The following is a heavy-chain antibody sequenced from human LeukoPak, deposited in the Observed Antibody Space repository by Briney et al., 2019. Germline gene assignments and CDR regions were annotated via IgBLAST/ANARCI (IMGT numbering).Heavy chain of an antibody. D-gene: IGHD6-13*01. CDR2: IYHSGST. J-gene: IGHJ4*02. CDR1: GYSISSGNY. Sequence: SETLSLTCSVSGYSISSGNYWGWIRLPPGKGLQWIGSIYHSGSTYYNPSLKSRVTISVDTSKNQFSLKLSSVTAADTAVYYCARRDGSSWYGYWGQGTLVTVSS. V-gene: IGHV4-38-2*01. CDR3: ARRDGSSWYGY.